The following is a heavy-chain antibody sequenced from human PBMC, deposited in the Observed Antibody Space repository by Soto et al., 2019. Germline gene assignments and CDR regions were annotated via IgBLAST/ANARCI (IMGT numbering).Heavy chain of an antibody. J-gene: IGHJ4*02. CDR2: ISGSGSNT. Sequence: GGSLRLSCAVSGFSLSNYAMSWVRQAPGKGLEWVSAISGSGSNTYYIDSVKGRFTISRDKSKTTLFLQMNNLRAEDTAVYYCAKGGITLVRGSFDYWGQGA. CDR1: GFSLSNYA. D-gene: IGHD3-10*01. CDR3: AKGGITLVRGSFDY. V-gene: IGHV3-23*01.